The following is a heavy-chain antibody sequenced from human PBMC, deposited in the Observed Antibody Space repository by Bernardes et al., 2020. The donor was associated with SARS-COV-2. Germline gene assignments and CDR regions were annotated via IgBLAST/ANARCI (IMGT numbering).Heavy chain of an antibody. D-gene: IGHD1-20*01. CDR1: GFTSWSKS. CDR3: AGGRDRYTY. V-gene: IGHV3-7*01. Sequence: RGCLCLSCAASGFTSWSKSITWARQAPGKGLEWVANINAAGSALMHVDSVKGRFTISRDNAKNLLYVQVNSLRVEDTAVYYSAGGRDRYTYWGQGALVTVSS. CDR2: INAAGSAL. J-gene: IGHJ4*02.